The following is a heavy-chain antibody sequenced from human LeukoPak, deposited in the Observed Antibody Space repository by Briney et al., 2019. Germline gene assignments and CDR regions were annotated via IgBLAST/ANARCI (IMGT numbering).Heavy chain of an antibody. CDR2: SIPFLGTA. Sequence: SVNVSCKSSGCTFSIYTISYLRQAPGQGLEWIGGSIPFLGTANYSHKFQGRVTITTDESTSTAYMELSSLRSKEPAVYYSARAYSSSWNFDYWGQGTLVTVSS. V-gene: IGHV1-69*16. D-gene: IGHD6-6*01. J-gene: IGHJ4*02. CDR1: GCTFSIYT. CDR3: ARAYSSSWNFDY.